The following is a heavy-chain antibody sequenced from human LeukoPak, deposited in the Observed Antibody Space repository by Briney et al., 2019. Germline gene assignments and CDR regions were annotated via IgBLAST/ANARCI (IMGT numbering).Heavy chain of an antibody. V-gene: IGHV3-30*19. D-gene: IGHD5-18*01. Sequence: PGGSLRLSCVASGLPFSSYGMHWVRQAPGKGLEWVAVISYDGSNKYYADSVKGRFTISRDNSKNTLYLQMNSLRAEDTAVYYCARGDYTAMVTFGYWGQGTLVTVSS. CDR1: GLPFSSYG. J-gene: IGHJ4*02. CDR3: ARGDYTAMVTFGY. CDR2: ISYDGSNK.